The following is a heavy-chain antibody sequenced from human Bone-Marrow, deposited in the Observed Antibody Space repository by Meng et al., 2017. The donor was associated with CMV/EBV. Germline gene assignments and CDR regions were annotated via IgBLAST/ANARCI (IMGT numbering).Heavy chain of an antibody. D-gene: IGHD2-2*01. J-gene: IGHJ5*02. CDR1: GYTFTSYG. V-gene: IGHV1-46*01. CDR2: INPTGDIT. Sequence: ASVKVSCKASGYTFTSYGISWVRQAPGQGFEWMGIINPTGDITNYAQKFQGRITMTRDTSTSTVYMELSSLRSEDTAVYYCARDHAPESSRPPGVNWFDPWGQGTLVTVSS. CDR3: ARDHAPESSRPPGVNWFDP.